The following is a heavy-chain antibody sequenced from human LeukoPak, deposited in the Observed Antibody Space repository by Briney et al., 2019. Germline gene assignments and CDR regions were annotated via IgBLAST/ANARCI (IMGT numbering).Heavy chain of an antibody. V-gene: IGHV3-48*02. Sequence: GGSLRLSCAASGFTFSSYSMNWVRQAPGKGLEWVSYISSSSSTIYYADSVKGRSTISRDNAKNSLYLQMNSLRDEDTAVYYCASQYYYDSSGYYGDYWGQGTLVTVSS. CDR3: ASQYYYDSSGYYGDY. CDR2: ISSSSSTI. CDR1: GFTFSSYS. J-gene: IGHJ4*02. D-gene: IGHD3-22*01.